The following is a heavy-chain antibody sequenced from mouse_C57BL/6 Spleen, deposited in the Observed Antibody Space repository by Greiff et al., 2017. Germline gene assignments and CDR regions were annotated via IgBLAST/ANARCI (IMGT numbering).Heavy chain of an antibody. V-gene: IGHV1-61*01. J-gene: IGHJ3*01. Sequence: VKLQQPGAELVRPGSSVKLSCKASGYTFTSYWMDWVKQRPGQGLEWIGNIYPSDSETHYNQKFKDKATLTVDKSSSTAYMQLSSLTSEDSAVYYCARGDDYEGFAYWGQGTLVTVSA. CDR2: IYPSDSET. CDR1: GYTFTSYW. CDR3: ARGDDYEGFAY. D-gene: IGHD2-4*01.